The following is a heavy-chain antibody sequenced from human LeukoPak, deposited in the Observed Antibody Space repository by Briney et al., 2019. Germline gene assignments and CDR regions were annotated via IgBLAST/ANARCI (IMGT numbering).Heavy chain of an antibody. CDR2: IWYDGSNK. J-gene: IGHJ2*01. CDR3: ARPLYSVSYYDSYFDL. V-gene: IGHV3-33*01. D-gene: IGHD1-26*01. Sequence: PGRSLRLSCAASGFTFSNYGMHWVRQAPGKGLEWVAIIWYDGSNKYYPDSVKGRFTVSRDNSKNTLYLQMNSLRAEDTGVYYCARPLYSVSYYDSYFDLWGRGTLVTVSS. CDR1: GFTFSNYG.